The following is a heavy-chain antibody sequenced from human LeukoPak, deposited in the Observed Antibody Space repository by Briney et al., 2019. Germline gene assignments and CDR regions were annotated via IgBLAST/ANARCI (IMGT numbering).Heavy chain of an antibody. CDR1: GFTFSSDW. V-gene: IGHV3-7*01. CDR2: IKQDGSEK. J-gene: IGHJ3*02. D-gene: IGHD3-22*01. Sequence: GGSLRLSCAASGFTFSSDWMSWVRQAPGKGLEWVANIKQDGSEKYHVDSVKGRFTISRDNAKNSLYLQMNSLRAEDTAMYYCARTVRGIVMPQNAFDIWGQGTLVTVSS. CDR3: ARTVRGIVMPQNAFDI.